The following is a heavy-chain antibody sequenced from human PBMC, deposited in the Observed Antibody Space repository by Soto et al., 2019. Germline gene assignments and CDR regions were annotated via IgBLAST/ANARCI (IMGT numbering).Heavy chain of an antibody. CDR1: GFTFSDFA. J-gene: IGHJ1*01. Sequence: PGGSLRLSCAASGFTFSDFAMSWVRKAPGKGLEWVSTFTAAGRNTFYADSVKGRFTISRDNSKSTLYLHVNSLLVDDTAVYYCKKRGGGNLPKVFHVWGQGTLVTVSS. CDR2: FTAAGRNT. V-gene: IGHV3-23*01. CDR3: KKRGGGNLPKVFHV. D-gene: IGHD3-16*01.